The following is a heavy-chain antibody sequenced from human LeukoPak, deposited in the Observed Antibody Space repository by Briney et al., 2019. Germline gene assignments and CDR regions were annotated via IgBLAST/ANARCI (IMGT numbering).Heavy chain of an antibody. CDR3: AKRSKYYYYMDV. CDR2: ISWNSGSI. V-gene: IGHV3-9*01. Sequence: GRSLRLSCAASGFTFDDYAMHWVRQAPGKGLEWVSGISWNSGSIGYADSVKGRFTISRDNAKNSLYLQMNSLRAEDTALYYRAKRSKYYYYMDVWGKGTTVTVSS. CDR1: GFTFDDYA. J-gene: IGHJ6*03.